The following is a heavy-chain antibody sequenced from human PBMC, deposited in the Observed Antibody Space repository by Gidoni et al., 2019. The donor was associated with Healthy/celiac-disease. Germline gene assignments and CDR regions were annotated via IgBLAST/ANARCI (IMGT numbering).Heavy chain of an antibody. CDR1: GFTFSSYG. V-gene: IGHV3-30*18. CDR3: AKDLSADPMITFGGGMDV. Sequence: QVQLVESGGGVVQPGRSLRLSCAASGFTFSSYGLHWVRQAPGKGLEWVAVISYDGSNKYYADSVKGRFTISRDNSKNTLYLQMNSLRAEDTAVYYCAKDLSADPMITFGGGMDVWGQGTTVTVSS. CDR2: ISYDGSNK. D-gene: IGHD3-16*01. J-gene: IGHJ6*02.